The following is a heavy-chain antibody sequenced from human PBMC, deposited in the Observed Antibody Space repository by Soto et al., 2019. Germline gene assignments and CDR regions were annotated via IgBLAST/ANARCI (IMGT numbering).Heavy chain of an antibody. D-gene: IGHD3-16*01. CDR1: GYTFTSYD. CDR3: ARGPKESYGYEDY. V-gene: IGHV1-8*01. CDR2: MNPNRGNT. J-gene: IGHJ4*02. Sequence: VQLVQSGAEVKKPGASVKVSCKASGYTFTSYDIHWVRQATGQGLEWMGWMNPNRGNTDYAQMFQGRVNMTRNTSISTAYMEVNNPTYEDTAVYYCARGPKESYGYEDYWGQGTLVTVSS.